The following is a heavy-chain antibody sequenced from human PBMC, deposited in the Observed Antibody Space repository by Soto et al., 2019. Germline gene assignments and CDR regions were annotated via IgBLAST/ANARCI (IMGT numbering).Heavy chain of an antibody. CDR3: GAYYYDSSGYSSPTDAFDM. CDR2: IIPIFGTA. Sequence: QVQLVQSGAEVKKPGSSVKVSCKASGGTFSSYATSWVRQAPGQGLEWMGGIIPIFGTANYAQKFQGRVTITGDESTSTAYMELSSLRFEDTAVFYCGAYYYDSSGYSSPTDAFDMWGQGTMVTVSS. V-gene: IGHV1-69*01. J-gene: IGHJ3*02. CDR1: GGTFSSYA. D-gene: IGHD3-22*01.